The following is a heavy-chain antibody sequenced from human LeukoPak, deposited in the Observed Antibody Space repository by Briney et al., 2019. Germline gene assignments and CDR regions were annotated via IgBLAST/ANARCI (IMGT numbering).Heavy chain of an antibody. V-gene: IGHV4-39*01. D-gene: IGHD6-19*01. CDR3: ARAPGSGWSD. CDR2: VSNSGTT. Sequence: SETLSLTCTVSGGSISRSSYYWGWIRQPPGKGLEWIAAVSNSGTTYYSPSLKSRVTISLDTFKNEFSLRLSSVTAADTAVYYCARAPGSGWSDWGQGTLVTVSS. J-gene: IGHJ4*02. CDR1: GGSISRSSYY.